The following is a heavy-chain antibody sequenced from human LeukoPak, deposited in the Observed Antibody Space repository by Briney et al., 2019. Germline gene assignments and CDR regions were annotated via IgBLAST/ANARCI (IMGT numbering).Heavy chain of an antibody. Sequence: ASVKVSCKASGYTFTSYDINWVRQATGQGLEWMGWMNPNSGNTNYAQKLQGRVTMTTDTSTSTAYMELRSLRSDDTAVYYCARDLDSDYQYYYYYYGMDVWGQGTTVTVSS. J-gene: IGHJ6*02. CDR1: GYTFTSYD. CDR3: ARDLDSDYQYYYYYYGMDV. D-gene: IGHD4-11*01. V-gene: IGHV1-18*01. CDR2: MNPNSGNT.